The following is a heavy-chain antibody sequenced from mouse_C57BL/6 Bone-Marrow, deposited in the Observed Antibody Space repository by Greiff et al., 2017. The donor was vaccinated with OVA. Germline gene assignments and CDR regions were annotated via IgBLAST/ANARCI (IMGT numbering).Heavy chain of an antibody. J-gene: IGHJ4*01. CDR1: GFSLTSYG. CDR2: IWGGGST. CDR3: AKQRDYDAGSYYAMDY. V-gene: IGHV2-9*01. Sequence: VKVVESGPGLVAPSQSLSITCTVSGFSLTSYGVDWVRQPPGKGLEWLGVIWGGGSTNYNSALMSRLSISKDNSKSQVFLKMNSLQTDDTAMYYCAKQRDYDAGSYYAMDYWGQGTSVTVSS. D-gene: IGHD2-4*01.